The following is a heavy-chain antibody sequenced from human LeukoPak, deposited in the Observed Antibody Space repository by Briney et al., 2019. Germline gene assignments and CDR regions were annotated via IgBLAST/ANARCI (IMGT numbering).Heavy chain of an antibody. Sequence: PGGSLRLSCAASGFTFSSYSMNWVRQAPGKGLEWVSSISSSSSYIYYADSVKGRFTISRDNAKNSLYLQMNSLRAEDTAVYYCARDAPSDYGDYEGSGSLDYWGQGTLVTVSP. D-gene: IGHD4-17*01. J-gene: IGHJ4*02. CDR3: ARDAPSDYGDYEGSGSLDY. V-gene: IGHV3-21*01. CDR2: ISSSSSYI. CDR1: GFTFSSYS.